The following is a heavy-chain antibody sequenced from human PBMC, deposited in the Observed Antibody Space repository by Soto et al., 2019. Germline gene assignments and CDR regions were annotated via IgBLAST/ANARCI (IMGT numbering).Heavy chain of an antibody. CDR2: IKTDGSGE. J-gene: IGHJ6*02. D-gene: IGHD5-12*01. CDR3: TRDGSTFAMYG. Sequence: EVQLVESGGGLVQPGGSLRLSCAASGFTFSSYWMSWVRQAPGKGLEWVANIKTDGSGEYYVYSVSGRFTTSRDNARNFVYLKLNLLTGEDTAMYYCTRDGSTFAMYGWSLGTSITVSS. CDR1: GFTFSSYW. V-gene: IGHV3-7*03.